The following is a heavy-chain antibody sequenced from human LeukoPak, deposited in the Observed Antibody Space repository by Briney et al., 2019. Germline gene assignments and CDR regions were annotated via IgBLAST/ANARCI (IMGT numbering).Heavy chain of an antibody. V-gene: IGHV3-23*01. CDR1: GFTFSSYD. CDR3: AKDRLVLRYFDWPYGMDV. CDR2: ISGSGGST. Sequence: GGSLRPSCAASGFTFSSYDMSWVRQAPGKGLEWVSAISGSGGSTYYADSVKGRFTISRDNSKNTLFLQMNSLRVEDTAVYYCAKDRLVLRYFDWPYGMDVWGQGTTVIVSS. J-gene: IGHJ6*02. D-gene: IGHD3-9*01.